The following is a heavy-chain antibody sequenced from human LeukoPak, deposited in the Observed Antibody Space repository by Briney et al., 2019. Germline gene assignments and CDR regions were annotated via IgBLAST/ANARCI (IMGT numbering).Heavy chain of an antibody. J-gene: IGHJ4*02. Sequence: PSETLSLTCTVSGGSISSSSYYWGWIRQPPGKGLEWIGSIYYSGSTYYNPSLKSRVTISVDTSKNQFSLKLSSVTAADTAVYYCARADDYGDSFDYWGQGTLVTVSS. CDR3: ARADDYGDSFDY. CDR1: GGSISSSSYY. D-gene: IGHD4-17*01. V-gene: IGHV4-39*07. CDR2: IYYSGST.